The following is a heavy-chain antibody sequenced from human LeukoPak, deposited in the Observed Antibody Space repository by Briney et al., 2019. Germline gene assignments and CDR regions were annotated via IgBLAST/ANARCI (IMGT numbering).Heavy chain of an antibody. CDR2: ISGSGGST. Sequence: GGSLRLSCAASGFTFSNFAMTWVRQAPGKGLEWISAISGSGGSTYYADSVKGRFTISRDNSKNTLCLQMNSLRADDTAIYYCAKGGDSYYSYYYMDVWGKGTTITVSS. CDR3: AKGGDSYYSYYYMDV. J-gene: IGHJ6*03. CDR1: GFTFSNFA. V-gene: IGHV3-23*01. D-gene: IGHD2-21*02.